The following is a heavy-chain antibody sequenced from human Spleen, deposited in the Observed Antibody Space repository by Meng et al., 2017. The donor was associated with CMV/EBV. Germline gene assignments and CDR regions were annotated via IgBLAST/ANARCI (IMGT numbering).Heavy chain of an antibody. Sequence: SGFTFSSYAMHWVRQDPGKGLEWVAVISYDGSNKYYADSVKGRFTISRDNSKNTLYLQMNSRRAEGTAVYYCARGSRATMIVVGPTDYWGQGTLVTVSS. D-gene: IGHD3-22*01. J-gene: IGHJ4*02. V-gene: IGHV3-30*04. CDR1: GFTFSSYA. CDR2: ISYDGSNK. CDR3: ARGSRATMIVVGPTDY.